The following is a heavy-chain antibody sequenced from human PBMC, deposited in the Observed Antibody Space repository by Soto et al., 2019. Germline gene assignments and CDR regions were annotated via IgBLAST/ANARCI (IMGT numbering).Heavy chain of an antibody. CDR2: MNPNSGNT. D-gene: IGHD5-12*01. CDR3: ARSPRRVEESAYAGGWCDS. CDR1: GYTFSNFD. V-gene: IGHV1-8*01. Sequence: VQLVQSGAEVKEPGASVRVSCKASGYTFSNFDIHWVRQASGQGLEWMGWMNPNSGNTGYPQKFQGRVTMTSNTSISTAYMEVSSLRSEDTAVYYYARSPRRVEESAYAGGWCDSWGQGTLVTVSS. J-gene: IGHJ5*01.